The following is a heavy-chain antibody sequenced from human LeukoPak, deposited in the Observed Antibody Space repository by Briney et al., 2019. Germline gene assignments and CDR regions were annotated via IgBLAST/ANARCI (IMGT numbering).Heavy chain of an antibody. J-gene: IGHJ4*02. V-gene: IGHV1-2*02. Sequence: GASVKVSCKASGYTFTGYYMHWVRQAPGQGLEWVRWINPNSGGTNYAQKFQGRVTMTRDTSISTAYMELSRLRSDDTAVYYCAREHLECGSTSCHLDYWGQGTLVTVSS. CDR1: GYTFTGYY. CDR3: AREHLECGSTSCHLDY. D-gene: IGHD2-2*01. CDR2: INPNSGGT.